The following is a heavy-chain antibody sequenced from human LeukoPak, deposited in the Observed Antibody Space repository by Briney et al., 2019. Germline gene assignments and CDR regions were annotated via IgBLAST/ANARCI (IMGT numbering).Heavy chain of an antibody. V-gene: IGHV3-23*01. D-gene: IGHD4-17*01. J-gene: IGHJ3*02. Sequence: GGSLRLSCTASGFTFSAYAMMWVRQAPGKGPEGVSAIRGGGGSAFYADSVKGRFTISRDNSKYTLFLQMNSLRAEDTAEYYCARDPNGDYIGAFDMWGPGTMVTVSS. CDR3: ARDPNGDYIGAFDM. CDR1: GFTFSAYA. CDR2: IRGGGGSA.